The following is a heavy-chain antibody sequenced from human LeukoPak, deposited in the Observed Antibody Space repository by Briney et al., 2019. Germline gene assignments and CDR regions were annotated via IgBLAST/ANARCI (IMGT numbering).Heavy chain of an antibody. Sequence: PSETLFLTCTVSGSINNYYWSWIRQPPGKGLEWIGYIYYSGSTNYNPSLKSRVTISVDTSKNQFSLNLSSVTAADTAVYYCARVVCSSTSCPRGNAFDIWGQGTMVTVSS. D-gene: IGHD2-2*01. J-gene: IGHJ3*02. CDR1: GSINNYY. CDR2: IYYSGST. V-gene: IGHV4-59*01. CDR3: ARVVCSSTSCPRGNAFDI.